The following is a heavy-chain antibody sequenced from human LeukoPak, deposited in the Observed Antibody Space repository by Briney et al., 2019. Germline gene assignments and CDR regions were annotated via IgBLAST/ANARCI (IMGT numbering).Heavy chain of an antibody. J-gene: IGHJ4*02. D-gene: IGHD3-16*01. CDR1: GFTFSSYA. CDR3: VKDRYVDY. V-gene: IGHV3-64D*09. CDR2: ISSKGDST. Sequence: GGSLRLSCSASGFTFSSYAMHWVRHAPGKGVEYVSSISSKGDSTYYADSVKGRFTISRDNSKNTLYLQMSSLRVEDTAVYYCVKDRYVDYWGQGTLVTVSS.